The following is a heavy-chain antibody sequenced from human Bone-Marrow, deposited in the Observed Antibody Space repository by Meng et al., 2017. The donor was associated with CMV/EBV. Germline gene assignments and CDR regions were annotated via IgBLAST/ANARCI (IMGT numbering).Heavy chain of an antibody. CDR1: GFTFSSYA. Sequence: GESLKISCAASGFTFSSYAMSWVRQAPGKGLEWASVIYSGGSSTYYADSVKGRFTISRDNSKNTLYLQMNSLRAEDTAVYYCAKLSPARYFDYWVQGTLVTVSS. V-gene: IGHV3-23*03. J-gene: IGHJ4*02. D-gene: IGHD3-16*02. CDR2: IYSGGSST. CDR3: AKLSPARYFDY.